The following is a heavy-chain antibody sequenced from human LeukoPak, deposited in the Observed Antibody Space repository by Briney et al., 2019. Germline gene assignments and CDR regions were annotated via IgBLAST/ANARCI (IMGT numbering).Heavy chain of an antibody. V-gene: IGHV4-61*01. CDR2: IYYSGST. Sequence: SETLSLTCSVSGGSVSSGSYYWSWIRQPPGKGLEWIGYIYYSGSTNYNPSLKSRVTISVDTSKNQFSLKLSSVTAADTAVYYCARGGGGSGWSHRYYFDYWGQGTLVTVSS. D-gene: IGHD6-19*01. CDR1: GGSVSSGSYY. J-gene: IGHJ4*02. CDR3: ARGGGGSGWSHRYYFDY.